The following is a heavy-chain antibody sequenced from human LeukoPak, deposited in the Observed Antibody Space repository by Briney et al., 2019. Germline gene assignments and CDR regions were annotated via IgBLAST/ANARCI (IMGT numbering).Heavy chain of an antibody. Sequence: SETLSLTCNVSGDSISSHYWSWIRQPPGKGLEWSGFVYHTGSTNYNPSLKSRVTISVDTSKNQFSLKMRSVTAADTAVYYCAAKVTTRWYFDLWGRGTLVTVSS. V-gene: IGHV4-59*11. CDR2: VYHTGST. CDR3: AAKVTTRWYFDL. CDR1: GDSISSHY. D-gene: IGHD4-17*01. J-gene: IGHJ2*01.